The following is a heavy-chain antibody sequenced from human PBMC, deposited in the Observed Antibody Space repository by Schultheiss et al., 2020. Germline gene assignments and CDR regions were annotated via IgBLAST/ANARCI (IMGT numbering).Heavy chain of an antibody. V-gene: IGHV4-59*08. D-gene: IGHD6-19*01. Sequence: SETLSLTCTVSGGSISSYYWSWIRQPPGKGLEWIGYIDYSGSTHSNPSLKSRVTISVDTSTNQFSLKLGSVTAADTAVYYCARSPITVDGFDYWGQGTLVTVSS. CDR2: IDYSGST. J-gene: IGHJ4*02. CDR3: ARSPITVDGFDY. CDR1: GGSISSYY.